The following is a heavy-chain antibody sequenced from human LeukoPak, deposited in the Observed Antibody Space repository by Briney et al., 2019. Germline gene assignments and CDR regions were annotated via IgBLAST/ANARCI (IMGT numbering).Heavy chain of an antibody. CDR2: IYYSGST. CDR3: ARHNMVRGVTRYFDY. J-gene: IGHJ4*02. V-gene: IGHV4-39*01. D-gene: IGHD3-10*01. Sequence: SETLSLTCTVSGGSISSSRYYWGWIRQPPGKGLEWIGSIYYSGSTYYNPSLKSLVTISVDTSKNQFSLKLSSVPAADTAVYYCARHNMVRGVTRYFDYWGQGTLVTVSS. CDR1: GGSISSSRYY.